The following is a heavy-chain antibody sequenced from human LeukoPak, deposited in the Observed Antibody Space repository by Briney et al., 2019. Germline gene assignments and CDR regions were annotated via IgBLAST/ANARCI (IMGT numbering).Heavy chain of an antibody. D-gene: IGHD2-2*01. CDR3: ARKSCTSTSCLHP. CDR2: MNPNSGKS. CDR1: GYTFANYD. Sequence: ASVKVSCKASGYTFANYDINWVRQAAGQGLERMAWMNPNSGKSGFAQRFQGRITMTRDTSIDTAYMELTSLGAEDTAVYYCARKSCTSTSCLHPWGQGTLVIVSS. V-gene: IGHV1-8*01. J-gene: IGHJ5*02.